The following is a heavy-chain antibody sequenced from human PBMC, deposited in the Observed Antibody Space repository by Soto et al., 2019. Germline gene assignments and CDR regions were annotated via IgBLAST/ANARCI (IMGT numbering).Heavy chain of an antibody. D-gene: IGHD5-12*01. CDR3: AKDPMTNIVARQPTFDY. V-gene: IGHV3-23*01. J-gene: IGHJ4*02. Sequence: GGSLRLSCAASGFTFSSYAMSWVRQAPGKGLEWVSAISGSGGSTYYADSVKGRFTISRDNSKNTLYLQMNSLRAEDTAVYYCAKDPMTNIVARQPTFDYWGQGTLVTVSS. CDR2: ISGSGGST. CDR1: GFTFSSYA.